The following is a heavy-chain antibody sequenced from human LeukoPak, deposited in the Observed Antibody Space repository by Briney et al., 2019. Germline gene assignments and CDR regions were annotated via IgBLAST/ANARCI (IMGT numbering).Heavy chain of an antibody. CDR1: GGSISSGGYY. Sequence: SETLSLTCTVSGGSISSGGYYWSWIRQHPGKGLEWIGYIYYSGSTYYNPSLKSRVTISVDTSKNQFSLKLSSVTAADTAVYYCARDRGITTDFWSGSDGMDVWGQGTTVTVSS. CDR3: ARDRGITTDFWSGSDGMDV. V-gene: IGHV4-31*03. CDR2: IYYSGST. D-gene: IGHD3-3*01. J-gene: IGHJ6*02.